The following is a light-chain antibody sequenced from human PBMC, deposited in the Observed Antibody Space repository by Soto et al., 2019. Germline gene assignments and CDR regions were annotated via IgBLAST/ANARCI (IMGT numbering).Light chain of an antibody. Sequence: QSALTQPASVSGSPGKSITISCAGSSSDVGSYNLVSWYQQHPGNAPKLIIYEGFKRPSGISNRFSASKSGSTASLTISGLQAEDEADYYCCSYAVSSTFVFGTVTKVTVL. CDR1: SSDVGSYNL. CDR3: CSYAVSSTFV. V-gene: IGLV2-23*03. J-gene: IGLJ1*01. CDR2: EGF.